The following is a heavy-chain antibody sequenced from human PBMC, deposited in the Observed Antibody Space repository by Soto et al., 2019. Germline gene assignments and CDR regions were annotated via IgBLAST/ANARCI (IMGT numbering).Heavy chain of an antibody. CDR3: TTLSYCRCSSCFSILDS. V-gene: IGHV1-69*13. J-gene: IGHJ4*02. Sequence: SLKVSCKASGGTFSSYTISWVRQAPGQGLEWMGRIIPIFGTANYAQKFQGRVTITADESTSTAYMELSSLKTEDTAVYHCTTLSYCRCSSCFSILDSWGQGTLVTVSS. D-gene: IGHD2-2*01. CDR2: IIPIFGTA. CDR1: GGTFSSYT.